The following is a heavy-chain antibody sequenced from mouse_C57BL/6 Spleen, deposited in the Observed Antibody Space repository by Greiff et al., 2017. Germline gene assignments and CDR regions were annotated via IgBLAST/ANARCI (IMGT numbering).Heavy chain of an antibody. V-gene: IGHV1-69*01. CDR3: ASWYAGYSAFAY. CDR2: IDPAVSYT. J-gene: IGHJ3*01. D-gene: IGHD2-3*01. Sequence: VQLQQPGAELVMPGASVKLSCKASGYTFTSYWMHWVKQRPGQGLEWIGEIDPAVSYTNYNQKFKGKATLTVDTSSRTAYMQLRSLTSEDSAVYYCASWYAGYSAFAYWGQGTLVTVSA. CDR1: GYTFTSYW.